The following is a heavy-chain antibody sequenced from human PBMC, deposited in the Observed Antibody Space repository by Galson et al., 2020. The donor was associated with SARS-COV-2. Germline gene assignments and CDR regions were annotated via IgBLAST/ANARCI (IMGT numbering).Heavy chain of an antibody. CDR2: ISSSSSYI. V-gene: IGHV3-21*01. D-gene: IGHD6-19*01. CDR3: AMSGGYSSGLGAFDI. Sequence: NWVRQAPGKGLEWVSSISSSSSYIYYADSVKGRFTISRDNAKNSLYLQMNSLRAEDTAVYYRAMSGGYSSGLGAFDIWGQGTMVTVSS. J-gene: IGHJ3*02.